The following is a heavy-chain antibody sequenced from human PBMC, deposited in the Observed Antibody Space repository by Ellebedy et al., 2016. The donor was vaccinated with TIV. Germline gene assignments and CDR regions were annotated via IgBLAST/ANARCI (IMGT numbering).Heavy chain of an antibody. CDR3: ARVISSSGYYRTGYFDL. J-gene: IGHJ2*01. CDR1: GGSISSGGYY. D-gene: IGHD3-22*01. V-gene: IGHV4-31*03. Sequence: SETLSLXXTVSGGSISSGGYYWRWIRQHPGKGLEWIGYIYYSGSTYYNPSLKSRVTISVDTSKNQFSLKLSSVTAADTAVYYCARVISSSGYYRTGYFDLWGRGTLVTVSS. CDR2: IYYSGST.